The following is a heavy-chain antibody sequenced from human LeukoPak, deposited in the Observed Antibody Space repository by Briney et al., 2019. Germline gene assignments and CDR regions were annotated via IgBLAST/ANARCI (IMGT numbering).Heavy chain of an antibody. V-gene: IGHV4-34*01. D-gene: IGHD6-13*01. CDR2: INHSGST. CDR3: ARASAAGTDY. Sequence: SETLSLTCTVSGGSISSYYWSWIRQPPGKGLEWIGEINHSGSTNYNPSLKSRVTISVDTSKNQFSLKLSSVTAADTAVYYCARASAAGTDYWGQGTLVTVSS. J-gene: IGHJ4*02. CDR1: GGSISSYY.